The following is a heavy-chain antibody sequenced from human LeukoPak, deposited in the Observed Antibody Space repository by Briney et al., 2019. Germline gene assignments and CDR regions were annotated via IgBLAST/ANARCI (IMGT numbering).Heavy chain of an antibody. V-gene: IGHV3-21*01. J-gene: IGHJ4*02. CDR2: ISSSSNDI. Sequence: GGSLRLSCVVSGLTFTSYTMDWVRQAPGKGLEWLSSISSSSNDIYYADSVKGRFTISRDNAKNSVLLQMNSLRAEDTALYYRANIRGRNSWGQGTLVTVSS. CDR1: GLTFTSYT. D-gene: IGHD3-10*01. CDR3: ANIRGRNS.